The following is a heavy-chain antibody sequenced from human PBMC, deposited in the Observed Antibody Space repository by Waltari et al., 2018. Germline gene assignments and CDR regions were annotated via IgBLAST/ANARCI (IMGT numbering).Heavy chain of an antibody. D-gene: IGHD6-19*01. Sequence: EVQMVEAGGGLVQPGGSLRLSCAASGFTFSVFSMHWVRQARGKGLEYVSAFSRDGVTTYYADSVKGRFTISRDNSKNTLYLQMGSLRADDTAVYYCARIDGSGWYGSWGQGTLVTVSS. CDR3: ARIDGSGWYGS. CDR1: GFTFSVFS. CDR2: FSRDGVTT. J-gene: IGHJ4*02. V-gene: IGHV3-64*07.